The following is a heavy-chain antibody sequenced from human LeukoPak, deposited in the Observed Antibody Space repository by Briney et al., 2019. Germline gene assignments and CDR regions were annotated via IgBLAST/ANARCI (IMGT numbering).Heavy chain of an antibody. V-gene: IGHV3-23*01. CDR2: ISGSGGSI. CDR3: AKDRAMVVAATGWFDP. CDR1: GVTFSNYA. Sequence: GGSLRLSCEASGVTFSNYAMSWVRQAPGKGLEWVSAISGSGGSIYYADSVKGRFTISRDNSKNTLYLQMNSLRAEDTAVYYCAKDRAMVVAATGWFDPWGQGTLVTASS. D-gene: IGHD2-15*01. J-gene: IGHJ5*02.